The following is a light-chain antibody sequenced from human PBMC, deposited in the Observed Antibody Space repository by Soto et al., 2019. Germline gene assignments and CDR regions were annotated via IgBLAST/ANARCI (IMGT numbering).Light chain of an antibody. Sequence: EIVMTQSPATLSVSPGGRATLSCRASQSISDTLAWYQQKPGQAPGLLIYAASTRATGIPARFSGSGSGTDFTLTISSLEPEDFAVYYCQQHADWPLTFGGGTKVDIK. CDR2: AAS. V-gene: IGKV3D-15*01. CDR1: QSISDT. CDR3: QQHADWPLT. J-gene: IGKJ4*01.